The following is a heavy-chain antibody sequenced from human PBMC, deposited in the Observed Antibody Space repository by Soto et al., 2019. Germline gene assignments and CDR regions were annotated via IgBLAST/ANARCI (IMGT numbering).Heavy chain of an antibody. CDR3: VRDDNWSFDY. J-gene: IGHJ4*02. V-gene: IGHV3-74*01. Sequence: VGSLRLSCAASGFIFSSHWMHWVRQAPGKGLVGVSHIGPDGSNIWEADSVQGRFTISRDNARNRLYLQMNSLRDEDTAIYYCVRDDNWSFDYSGPGILVTVYS. CDR1: GFIFSSHW. D-gene: IGHD1-1*01. CDR2: IGPDGSNI.